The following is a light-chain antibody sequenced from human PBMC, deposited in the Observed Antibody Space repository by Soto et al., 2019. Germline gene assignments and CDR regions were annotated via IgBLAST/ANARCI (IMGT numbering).Light chain of an antibody. CDR2: DVS. Sequence: SVLTQHASVSASPGQSITISCTGTSSDVGGYNYVSWYQQHPGKAPKFMIYDVSNRPSGVSNRFSGSKSGNTASLTISGLQAEDEADYYCSSYTTSNTRQIVFGTGTKLTVL. CDR3: SSYTTSNTRQIV. CDR1: SSDVGGYNY. V-gene: IGLV2-14*01. J-gene: IGLJ1*01.